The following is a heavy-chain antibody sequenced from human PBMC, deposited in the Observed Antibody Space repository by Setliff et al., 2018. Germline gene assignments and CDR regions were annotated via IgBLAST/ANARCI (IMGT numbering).Heavy chain of an antibody. CDR2: ISSGNNNYT. D-gene: IGHD3-16*01. Sequence: GGSLRLSCAASASGFAFSSIWMNWVRQAPGKGLEWLSYISSGNNNYTNYAGSVKGRLTISRDNAKNSLYLQINSLRAEDTAVYYCARDRGGTYYYMDVWGKGTTVTVSS. V-gene: IGHV3-21*05. CDR3: ARDRGGTYYYMDV. J-gene: IGHJ6*03. CDR1: GFAFSSIW.